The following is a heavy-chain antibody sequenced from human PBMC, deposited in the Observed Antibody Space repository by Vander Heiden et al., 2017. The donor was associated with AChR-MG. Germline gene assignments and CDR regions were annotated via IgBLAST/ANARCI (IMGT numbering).Heavy chain of an antibody. CDR1: GYTFTGYY. J-gene: IGHJ6*02. CDR2: INPNSGGT. V-gene: IGHV1-2*02. Sequence: QVQLGQSGADVKKPGASVNVSCKASGYTFTGYYMHWVRQAPGQGLEWMGWINPNSGGTNYAQMVQGRVTMTRDTSISTAYMEVKSIRSDDTAVYYCARVMGSSWYYAMDVWGQGTTVILSS. D-gene: IGHD6-13*01. CDR3: ARVMGSSWYYAMDV.